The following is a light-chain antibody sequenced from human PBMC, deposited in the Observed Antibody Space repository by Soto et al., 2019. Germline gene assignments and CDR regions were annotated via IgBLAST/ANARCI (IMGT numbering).Light chain of an antibody. V-gene: IGKV3-20*01. CDR3: HQYGSPRRT. CDR1: QSISDNY. Sequence: EIVLTQSPGTVSLSPVEIATLSFMASQSISDNYLAWYQQKPGQAPRLLIFGASTRATGIPDRFRGSGSGTDFTLTISRLEPEDFAVYYCHQYGSPRRTFGQGTKVDIK. CDR2: GAS. J-gene: IGKJ1*01.